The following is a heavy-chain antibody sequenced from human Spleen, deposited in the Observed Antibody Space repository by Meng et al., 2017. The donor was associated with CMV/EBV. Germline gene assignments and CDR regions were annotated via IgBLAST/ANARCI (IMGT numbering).Heavy chain of an antibody. J-gene: IGHJ3*02. Sequence: GESLKISCAASGFTFSSYAMSWVRQAPGKGLEWVSATSGSGGSTYYADSVKGRFTISRDNSKNTLYLQMNSLRAEDTAVYYCALQLGYHAFDIWGQGTMVTVSS. V-gene: IGHV3-23*01. CDR1: GFTFSSYA. CDR3: ALQLGYHAFDI. D-gene: IGHD1-1*01. CDR2: TSGSGGST.